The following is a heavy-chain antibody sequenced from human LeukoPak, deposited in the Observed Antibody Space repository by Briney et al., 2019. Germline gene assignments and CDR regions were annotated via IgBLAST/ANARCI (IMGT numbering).Heavy chain of an antibody. Sequence: SVNVSCKASGGTFSSYAIGWVRQAPGQGLEWMGRIIPIFGIANYAQKFQGRVTITADKSTSTAYMELSSVIPEDTAVYYCARGGRDCYNPPLDYWGQGTLGTGSS. D-gene: IGHD5-24*01. CDR3: ARGGRDCYNPPLDY. CDR2: IIPIFGIA. V-gene: IGHV1-69*04. J-gene: IGHJ4*02. CDR1: GGTFSSYA.